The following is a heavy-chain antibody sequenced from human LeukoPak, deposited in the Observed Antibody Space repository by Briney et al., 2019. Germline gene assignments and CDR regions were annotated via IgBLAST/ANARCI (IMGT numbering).Heavy chain of an antibody. CDR1: GFTFSSYS. CDR2: ISSSSTI. D-gene: IGHD4-11*01. V-gene: IGHV3-48*04. CDR3: AREVNYYYMDV. J-gene: IGHJ6*03. Sequence: PGGSLRLSCAASGFTFSSYSMNWVRQAPGKGLEWVSYISSSSTIYYADSVKGRFTIPRDNAKNSLYLQMNSLRAEDTAVYYCAREVNYYYMDVWGKGTTVTVSS.